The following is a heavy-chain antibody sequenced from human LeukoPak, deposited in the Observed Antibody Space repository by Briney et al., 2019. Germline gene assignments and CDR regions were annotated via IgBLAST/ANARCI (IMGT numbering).Heavy chain of an antibody. D-gene: IGHD2-21*02. CDR3: AKDPVVVTAIQSPYFDY. J-gene: IGHJ4*02. V-gene: IGHV3-30*02. CDR1: GFTFSSYG. Sequence: PGGSLRLSCAASGFTFSSYGMHWVRQAPGKGLEWVAFIRYDGSNKYYADSVKGRSTISRDNSKNTLYLQMNSLRAEDTAVYYCAKDPVVVTAIQSPYFDYWGQGTLVTVSS. CDR2: IRYDGSNK.